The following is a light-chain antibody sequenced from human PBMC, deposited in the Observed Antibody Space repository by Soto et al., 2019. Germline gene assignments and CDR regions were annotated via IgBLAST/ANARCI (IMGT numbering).Light chain of an antibody. Sequence: QSALTQPASVSGSPGQSITISCTGTSSDVGSYNLVSWYQQHPGKAPKLMIYEGSKRPSGVSNRFSGSKSSNTASLTISGLQAEDEADYYCCSYAGSRNYVFGTGTKLTVL. CDR2: EGS. CDR3: CSYAGSRNYV. CDR1: SSDVGSYNL. J-gene: IGLJ1*01. V-gene: IGLV2-23*01.